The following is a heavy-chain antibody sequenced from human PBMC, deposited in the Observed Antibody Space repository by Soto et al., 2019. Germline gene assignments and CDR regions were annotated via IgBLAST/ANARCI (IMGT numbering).Heavy chain of an antibody. CDR3: ARRSGSGISKNEFDY. CDR2: IDPSDSYT. CDR1: GYSFTSYW. J-gene: IGHJ4*02. D-gene: IGHD3-10*01. Sequence: GESLKISCKGSGYSFTSYWISWVRQMPGKGLEWMGRIDPSDSYTNYSPSFQGHVTISADKSISTAYLQWSSLKASDTAMYYCARRSGSGISKNEFDYWGQGTLVTVSS. V-gene: IGHV5-10-1*01.